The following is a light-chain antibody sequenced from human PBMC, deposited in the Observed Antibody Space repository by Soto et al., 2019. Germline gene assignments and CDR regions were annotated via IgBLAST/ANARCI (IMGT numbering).Light chain of an antibody. CDR2: GAS. V-gene: IGKV3-15*01. CDR3: QQYDDWPPKT. CDR1: QSINSN. J-gene: IGKJ2*01. Sequence: EIVMTQSPATLSVSPGEGATLSCRASQSINSNLAWYQQKPGQAPRLLIYGASPRATGIPARFSGSGSGTEFTLTISSLKSEDFAFYYCQQYDDWPPKTFGQGTKVEIK.